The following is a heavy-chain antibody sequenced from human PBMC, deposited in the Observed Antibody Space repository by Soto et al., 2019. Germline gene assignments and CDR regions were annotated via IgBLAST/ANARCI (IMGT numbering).Heavy chain of an antibody. Sequence: QVQLQESGPGLVKPSQTLSLTCTVSGDSISSGDYYWTWIRQPPGKGPEWIGYIYYSGSTYYNPSLKSRLLISVDTSKNQCSLNLNSVTAADTAVYYCARARGVVWYFDLWGRGTLVTVSS. V-gene: IGHV4-30-4*01. J-gene: IGHJ2*01. CDR3: ARARGVVWYFDL. CDR2: IYYSGST. CDR1: GDSISSGDYY.